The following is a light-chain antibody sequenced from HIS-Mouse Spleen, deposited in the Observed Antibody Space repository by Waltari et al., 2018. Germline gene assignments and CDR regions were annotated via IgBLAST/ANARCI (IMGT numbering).Light chain of an antibody. CDR1: SSDVDGYNY. J-gene: IGLJ3*02. CDR3: SSYTSSSTNWV. Sequence: QSALTQPASVSGSPGQSITISCTGTSSDVDGYNYVPWYPQHPGTAPKTMSYDVRNRAAGVSKRFSGSTAGTTASLTISGLQAEDEADYYCSSYTSSSTNWVFGGGTKLTVL. CDR2: DVR. V-gene: IGLV2-14*03.